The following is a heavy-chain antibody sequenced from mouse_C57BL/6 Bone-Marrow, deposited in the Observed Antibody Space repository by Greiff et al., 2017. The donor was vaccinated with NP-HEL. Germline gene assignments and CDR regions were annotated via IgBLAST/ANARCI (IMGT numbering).Heavy chain of an antibody. CDR2: ISSGSSTI. V-gene: IGHV5-17*01. Sequence: DVHLVESGGGLVKPGGSLKLSCAASGFTFSDYGMHWVRQAPEKGLEWVAYISSGSSTIYYADTVKGRFTITRDNAKNTLFLQMTRLRSEDTAMYYCARPRSFAYWGQGTLVTVSA. J-gene: IGHJ3*01. CDR1: GFTFSDYG. CDR3: ARPRSFAY.